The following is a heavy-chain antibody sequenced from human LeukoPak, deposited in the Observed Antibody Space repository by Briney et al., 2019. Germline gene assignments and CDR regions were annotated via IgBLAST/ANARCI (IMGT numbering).Heavy chain of an antibody. CDR3: AKGGKYYYDSSGYSGY. Sequence: GGSLRLSCAASGFSFSNYAMTWVRQAPRKGLEWVSAISGSAGTTNYADSVKGRFTVSRDNSKNTLYLQMNSLRAEDTAVYYCAKGGKYYYDSSGYSGYWGQGTLVTVSS. V-gene: IGHV3-23*01. D-gene: IGHD3-22*01. J-gene: IGHJ4*02. CDR1: GFSFSNYA. CDR2: ISGSAGTT.